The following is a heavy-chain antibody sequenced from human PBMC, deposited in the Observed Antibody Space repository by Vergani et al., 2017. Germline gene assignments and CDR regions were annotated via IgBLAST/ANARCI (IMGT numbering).Heavy chain of an antibody. V-gene: IGHV3-30*02. J-gene: IGHJ4*02. CDR2: IRYDGSNK. Sequence: QVQLVESGGGLVKPGGSLRLSCAASGFTFSDYYMMCIRQAPGKGLEWVAFIRYDGSNKYYADSVKGRFTISRDNSKNTLHLQMNSLRADDTAVYYCTKGSRGYTGYFFDYWGQGTLATVSS. CDR3: TKGSRGYTGYFFDY. D-gene: IGHD5-12*01. CDR1: GFTFSDYY.